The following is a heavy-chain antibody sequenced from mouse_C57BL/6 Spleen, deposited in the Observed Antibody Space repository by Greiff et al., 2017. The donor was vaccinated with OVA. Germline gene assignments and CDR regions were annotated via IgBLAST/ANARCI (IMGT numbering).Heavy chain of an antibody. CDR2: ISNGGGST. V-gene: IGHV5-12*01. CDR1: GFTFSDYY. D-gene: IGHD1-1*01. CDR3: ARRGTVVAPDY. J-gene: IGHJ2*01. Sequence: EVMLVESGGGLVQPGGSLKLSCAASGFTFSDYYMYWVRQTPEKRLEWVAYISNGGGSTYYPDTVKGRFTISRDNAKNTLYLQMSRLKSEDTAMDYCARRGTVVAPDYWGQGTTLTVSS.